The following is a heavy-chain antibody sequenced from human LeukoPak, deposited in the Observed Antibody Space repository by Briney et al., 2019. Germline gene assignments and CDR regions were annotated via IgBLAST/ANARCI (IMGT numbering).Heavy chain of an antibody. CDR3: ARAAEWLPPADAFDI. D-gene: IGHD5-18*01. J-gene: IGHJ3*02. CDR2: IYTSGST. V-gene: IGHV4-61*02. CDR1: GGSISSGSYY. Sequence: SETLSLTCTVSGGSISSGSYYWSWIRQPAGQGLEWIGRIYTSGSTNYNPSLKSRVTISVDTSKNQSSLKLSSVTAADTAVYYCARAAEWLPPADAFDIWGQGTMVTVSS.